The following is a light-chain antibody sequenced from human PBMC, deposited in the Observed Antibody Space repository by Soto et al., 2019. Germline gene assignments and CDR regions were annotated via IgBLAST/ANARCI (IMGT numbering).Light chain of an antibody. J-gene: IGKJ5*01. V-gene: IGKV3-11*01. CDR3: QQRHMWPIT. Sequence: EVLLTRSPDPLSFSPRERATLSCRASQSFRGLLAWYPQKPGQAPRLLIYDAYNRATGIPPRFSGSGSGTDFTLTISSLEPEDSAVYYCQQRHMWPITFGQGTRLEIK. CDR2: DAY. CDR1: QSFRGL.